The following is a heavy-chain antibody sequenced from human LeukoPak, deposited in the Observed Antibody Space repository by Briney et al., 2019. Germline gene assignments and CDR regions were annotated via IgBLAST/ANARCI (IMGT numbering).Heavy chain of an antibody. CDR2: IYHSGST. Sequence: SETLSLTCAVSGYSISSGYYWGWIRQPPGKGLEWIGSIYHSGSTHYNPSLKSRVTISVDTSKNQFSLKLSSVTAADTAVYYCARDHRYCSSTSCYQATYNWFDPWGQGTLVTVSS. D-gene: IGHD2-2*01. CDR1: GYSISSGYY. V-gene: IGHV4-38-2*02. J-gene: IGHJ5*02. CDR3: ARDHRYCSSTSCYQATYNWFDP.